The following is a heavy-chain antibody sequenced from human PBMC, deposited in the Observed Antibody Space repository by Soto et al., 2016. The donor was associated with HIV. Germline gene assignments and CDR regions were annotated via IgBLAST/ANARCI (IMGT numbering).Heavy chain of an antibody. CDR3: AKDLHHLYSGSYG. J-gene: IGHJ4*02. V-gene: IGHV3-23*04. CDR1: GFTFSDYY. CDR2: ISGSGGST. D-gene: IGHD1-26*01. Sequence: EVQLVESGGDLVKPGGSLRLSCAASGFTFSDYYMSWIRQAPGKGLEWVSAISGSGGSTYYADSVKGRFTISRDNSKNTLYLQMNSLRAEDTAVYYCAKDLHHLYSGSYGWGQGTLVTVSS.